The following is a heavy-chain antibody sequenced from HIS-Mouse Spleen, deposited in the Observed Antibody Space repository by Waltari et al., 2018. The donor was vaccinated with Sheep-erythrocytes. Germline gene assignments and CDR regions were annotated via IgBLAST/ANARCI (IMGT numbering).Heavy chain of an antibody. D-gene: IGHD6-13*01. CDR2: IYYSGGP. V-gene: IGHV4-39*07. CDR1: GGSISSSSYY. Sequence: QLQLQESGPGLVKPSETLSLTCTVSGGSISSSSYYWGWIRQPPGEGLEWLGSIYYSGGPYYKPSLKSRVTRSVAPSNSQSSLKVGSVPAAVQAVYDGARLTPPSYRYKAAAGTDYWGQGTLVTVSS. J-gene: IGHJ4*02. CDR3: ARLTPPSYRYKAAAGTDY.